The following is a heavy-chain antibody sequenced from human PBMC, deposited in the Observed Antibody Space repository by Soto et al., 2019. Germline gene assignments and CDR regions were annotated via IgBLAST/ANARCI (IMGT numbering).Heavy chain of an antibody. Sequence: QVQLQESGPGLVKPSETLSLTCTVSGGSINSYYWGWVRQPAGEGLEWIGYISYSGSTSNNPSLTGRVTISVDTSKNQFSLKVSSVTAADTAVYYCARHNPIGNNWNYFDYWGQGTLVTVSS. CDR2: ISYSGST. CDR1: GGSINSYY. J-gene: IGHJ4*02. CDR3: ARHNPIGNNWNYFDY. V-gene: IGHV4-59*01. D-gene: IGHD1-1*01.